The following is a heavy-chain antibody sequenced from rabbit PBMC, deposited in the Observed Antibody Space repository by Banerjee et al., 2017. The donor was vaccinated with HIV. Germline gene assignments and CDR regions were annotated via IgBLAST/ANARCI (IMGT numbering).Heavy chain of an antibody. Sequence: QLEESGGRLVQPGGSLTLSCKAYGFTTTNYWMNWVRQAPGKGLEWIGVIYPITETTYYASWVNGRFTISTDNAQNTVDLKMTSLTAADTATYFCAREDVGGSVSLWGQGTLVTVS. J-gene: IGHJ3*01. CDR2: IYPITETT. V-gene: IGHV1S7*01. CDR1: GFTTTNYW. D-gene: IGHD1-1*01. CDR3: AREDVGGSVSL.